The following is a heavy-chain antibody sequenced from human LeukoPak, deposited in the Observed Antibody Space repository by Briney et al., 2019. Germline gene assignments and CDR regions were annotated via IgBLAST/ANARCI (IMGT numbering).Heavy chain of an antibody. CDR1: GYTFTGYY. D-gene: IGHD5-12*01. J-gene: IGHJ4*02. V-gene: IGHV1-2*02. CDR3: ARADLRGYSGYDWDYFGY. Sequence: ASVKVSCKASGYTFTGYYMHWVRQAPGQGLEWMGWINPNSGGTNYAQKFQGRVTMTRDTSISTAYMELSRLRSDDTAVYYCARADLRGYSGYDWDYFGYWGQGTLVTVSS. CDR2: INPNSGGT.